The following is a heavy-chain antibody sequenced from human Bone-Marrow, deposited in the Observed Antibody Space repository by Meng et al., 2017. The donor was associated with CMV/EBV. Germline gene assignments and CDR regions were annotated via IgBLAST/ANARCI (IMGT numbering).Heavy chain of an antibody. CDR1: GGSVSRGSYY. D-gene: IGHD3-22*01. CDR2: IYYNGGT. CDR3: ASSPDDSSGYYPPNWFDP. V-gene: IGHV4-61*01. J-gene: IGHJ5*02. Sequence: SETLSLTCTVSGGSVSRGSYYWNWIRQTPGKGLEWIGNIYYNGGTNYNPSLKSRVTISVDTSKNQFSLKLSSVTAADTAVYYCASSPDDSSGYYPPNWFDPWGQGTLVTVSS.